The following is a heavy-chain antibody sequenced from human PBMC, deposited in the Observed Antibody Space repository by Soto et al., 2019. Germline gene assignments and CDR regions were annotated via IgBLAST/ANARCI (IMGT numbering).Heavy chain of an antibody. CDR1: GFTFSSYW. D-gene: IGHD7-27*01. CDR3: ARGLGPDGFDY. J-gene: IGHJ4*02. V-gene: IGHV3-74*01. CDR2: INSDGSST. Sequence: PGGSLRLSCAASGFTFSSYWMHWVRQAPGKGVVWVSRINSDGSSTSYADSVKGRFTISRDNAKNTLYLQMNSLRAEDTAVYYCARGLGPDGFDYWGQGTLVTVS.